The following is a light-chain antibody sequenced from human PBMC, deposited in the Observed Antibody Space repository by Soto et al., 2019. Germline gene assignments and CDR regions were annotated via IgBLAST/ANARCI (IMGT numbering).Light chain of an antibody. CDR1: RSNIGAGYD. Sequence: QSVLTQPPSVSGVPGQKITISCTGSRSNIGAGYDVHWYQQFRGTAPKLLIYGNKNRPSGVPDRFSGSKSGTSASLAITGLQSEDEADYFCQSYDSGFSGLVFGAGTKLTVL. V-gene: IGLV1-40*02. CDR2: GNK. J-gene: IGLJ3*02. CDR3: QSYDSGFSGLV.